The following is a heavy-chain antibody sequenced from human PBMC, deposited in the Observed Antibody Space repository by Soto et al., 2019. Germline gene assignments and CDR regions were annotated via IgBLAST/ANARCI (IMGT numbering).Heavy chain of an antibody. CDR3: ARESYYGGTIYYYYGMDV. D-gene: IGHD3-10*01. V-gene: IGHV1-2*04. CDR2: INPNSGGT. Sequence: ASVKVSCKASGYTFTGYYMHWVRQAPGQGLEWMGWINPNSGGTNYAQKFQGWVTMTRDTSISTAYMELSRLRSDDTAVYYCARESYYGGTIYYYYGMDVWGQGTTVTVSS. CDR1: GYTFTGYY. J-gene: IGHJ6*02.